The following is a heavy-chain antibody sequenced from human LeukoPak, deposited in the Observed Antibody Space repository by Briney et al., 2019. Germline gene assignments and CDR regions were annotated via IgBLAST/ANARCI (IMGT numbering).Heavy chain of an antibody. CDR2: INHSGST. Sequence: PSETLSLTCAVYGGSFSGYYWSWIRQPPGKGLEWIGEINHSGSTNHNPSLRSRATISLDTSKNQFSLKLSSVTAADTAVYYCAREGGSASSEVYWGQGILVSVSS. CDR1: GGSFSGYY. V-gene: IGHV4-34*04. J-gene: IGHJ4*02. D-gene: IGHD1-26*01. CDR3: AREGGSASSEVY.